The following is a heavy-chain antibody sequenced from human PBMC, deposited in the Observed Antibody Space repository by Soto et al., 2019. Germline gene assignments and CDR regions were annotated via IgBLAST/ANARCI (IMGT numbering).Heavy chain of an antibody. J-gene: IGHJ5*02. CDR2: ISYDGSNK. CDR1: GFTFSSYG. CDR3: AKPYYDFWSGYYLDWFDP. Sequence: QVQLVESGGGVVQPGRSLRLSCAASGFTFSSYGMHWVRQAPGKGLEWVAVISYDGSNKYYADSVKGRFTISRDNSENTLYLQMNSLRAEDTAVYYCAKPYYDFWSGYYLDWFDPWGQGTLVTVSS. D-gene: IGHD3-3*01. V-gene: IGHV3-30*18.